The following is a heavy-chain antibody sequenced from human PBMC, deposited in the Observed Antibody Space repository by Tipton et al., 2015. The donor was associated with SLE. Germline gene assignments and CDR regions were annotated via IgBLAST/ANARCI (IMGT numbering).Heavy chain of an antibody. CDR1: GFTFSSYS. J-gene: IGHJ6*02. V-gene: IGHV3-21*01. CDR2: ISSSSSYI. CDR3: AKESANWNYVPYGMDV. D-gene: IGHD1-7*01. Sequence: SLRLSCAASGFTFSSYSMNWVRQAPGKGLEWVSSISSSSSYIYYADSVKGRFTISRDNSKNTLYLEMNSLRPEDTAVYYCAKESANWNYVPYGMDVWGQGTTVTVSS.